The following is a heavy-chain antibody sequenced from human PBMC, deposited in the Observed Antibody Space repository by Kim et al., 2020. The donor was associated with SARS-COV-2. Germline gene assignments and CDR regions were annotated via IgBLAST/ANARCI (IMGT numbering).Heavy chain of an antibody. CDR3: AKGPSSSWYFHY. D-gene: IGHD6-19*01. CDR2: ISGSGDST. Sequence: GGSLRLSCAASGFSFYSYVMGWARQAPGKGLEWVSSISGSGDSTYYADSVEGRFAISRDDSKNTLYLQMNSLRAEDTAVYYCAKGPSSSWYFHYWGQGILVTVSS. J-gene: IGHJ4*02. CDR1: GFSFYSYV. V-gene: IGHV3-23*01.